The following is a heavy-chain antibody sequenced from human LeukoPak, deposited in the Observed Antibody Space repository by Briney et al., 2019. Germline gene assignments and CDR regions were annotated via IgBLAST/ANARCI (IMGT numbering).Heavy chain of an antibody. CDR3: ATQYCSSTTCYPYWVDY. CDR1: GYTFTRYA. Sequence: ASVKVSCKASGYTFTRYAIMWVRQAPGQGLEWMGWISAYNGNTNYAQKLQGRVTMTTDTSTGTAYMELRSLRSDDTAVYYCATQYCSSTTCYPYWVDYWGQGTLVTVSS. V-gene: IGHV1-18*01. J-gene: IGHJ4*02. D-gene: IGHD2-2*01. CDR2: ISAYNGNT.